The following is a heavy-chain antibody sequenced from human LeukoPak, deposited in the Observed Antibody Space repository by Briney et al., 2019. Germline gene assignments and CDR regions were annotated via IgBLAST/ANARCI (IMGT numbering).Heavy chain of an antibody. D-gene: IGHD3-22*01. CDR1: GFTFSSYW. V-gene: IGHV3-7*01. CDR2: IKQDGSEK. J-gene: IGHJ5*02. CDR3: ATGRTYYYDTRVWFDP. Sequence: GGSLRLSCAASGFTFSSYWMSWVRQAPGKGLEWVANIKQDGSEKYYVDSVKGRFTISRDNAKNSLYLQLNSLRAEDTAVYYCATGRTYYYDTRVWFDPWGQGTLVTVSS.